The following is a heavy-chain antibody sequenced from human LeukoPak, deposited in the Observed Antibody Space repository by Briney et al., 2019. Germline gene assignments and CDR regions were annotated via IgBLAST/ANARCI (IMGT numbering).Heavy chain of an antibody. D-gene: IGHD3-3*01. CDR3: ARDFALGTFDI. CDR1: GGSISSSSYY. Sequence: PSETLSLTCTVSGGSISSSSYYWGWIRQPPGKGLEWIGSIYYSGSTYYNPSLKSRVTISVDTSKNQFSLKLSSVTAADTAVYYCARDFALGTFDIWGQGTMVTVSS. V-gene: IGHV4-39*07. CDR2: IYYSGST. J-gene: IGHJ3*02.